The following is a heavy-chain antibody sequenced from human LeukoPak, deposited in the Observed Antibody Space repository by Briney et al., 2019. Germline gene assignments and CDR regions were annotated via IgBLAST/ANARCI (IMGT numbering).Heavy chain of an antibody. CDR3: ARAPYSSSRSLDY. J-gene: IGHJ4*02. CDR1: GFTFSSYD. CDR2: IGTAGDT. V-gene: IGHV3-13*04. D-gene: IGHD6-13*01. Sequence: GGSLRLSCAASGFTFSSYDMHWVRQATGKGPEWVSAIGTAGDTYYPGSVKGRFTISRENAKNSLYLQMNSLRAGDTAVYYCARAPYSSSRSLDYWGQGTLVTVSS.